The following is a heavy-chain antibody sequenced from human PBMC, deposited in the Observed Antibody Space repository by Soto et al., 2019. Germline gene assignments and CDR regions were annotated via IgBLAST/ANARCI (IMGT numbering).Heavy chain of an antibody. CDR3: ARPEIAWGVARLWFDP. Sequence: SETLSLTCTVSDGSISSSSYYWGWIRQPPGKGLEWIGSIYYSGSTYYNPSLKSRVTISVDTSKNQFSLKLSSVTAADTAVYYCARPEIAWGVARLWFDPWGQGTLVTVSS. CDR1: DGSISSSSYY. J-gene: IGHJ5*02. D-gene: IGHD3-10*01. V-gene: IGHV4-39*01. CDR2: IYYSGST.